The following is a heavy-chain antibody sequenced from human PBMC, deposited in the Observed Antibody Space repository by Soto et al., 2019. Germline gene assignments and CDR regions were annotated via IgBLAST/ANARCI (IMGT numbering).Heavy chain of an antibody. Sequence: GGSLRLSCAASGFTFSSYAMSWVRQAPGKGLEWVSAISGSGGSTYYADSVKGRFTISRDNSKNTLYLQMNSLRAEDTAVYYCANEMVYDSSGYSYYYGMDVWGQGTTVTVSS. J-gene: IGHJ6*02. V-gene: IGHV3-23*01. CDR1: GFTFSSYA. CDR3: ANEMVYDSSGYSYYYGMDV. CDR2: ISGSGGST. D-gene: IGHD3-22*01.